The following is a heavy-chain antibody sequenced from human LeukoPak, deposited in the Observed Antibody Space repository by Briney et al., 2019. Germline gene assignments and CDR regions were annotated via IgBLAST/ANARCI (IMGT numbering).Heavy chain of an antibody. V-gene: IGHV4-59*01. J-gene: IGHJ4*02. CDR3: ARGGAAAPYNDY. CDR1: GGSISSYY. CDR2: IYYSGST. Sequence: SETLSLTCTVSGGSISSYYWSWIRQPPRKGLEWIGYIYYSGSTNYNPSLKSRVTISVDTSKNQFSLKLSSVTAADTAVYYCARGGAAAPYNDYWGQGTLVTVSS. D-gene: IGHD6-13*01.